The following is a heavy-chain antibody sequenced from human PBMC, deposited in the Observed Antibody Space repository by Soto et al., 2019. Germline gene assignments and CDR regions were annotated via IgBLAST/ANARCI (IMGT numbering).Heavy chain of an antibody. CDR2: TFYSGFT. V-gene: IGHV4-59*12. CDR3: ARGPVGGGNSPPYYYYGMDV. Sequence: PSETLSLTCTVSGGSISSFYWSWIRQPPGKGLEWIGYTFYSGFTKYNPSLKSRVTISLDTSKNQFSLKLSSVTAADTAVYYCARGPVGGGNSPPYYYYGMDVWGQGTTVTVSS. CDR1: GGSISSFY. D-gene: IGHD2-21*02. J-gene: IGHJ6*02.